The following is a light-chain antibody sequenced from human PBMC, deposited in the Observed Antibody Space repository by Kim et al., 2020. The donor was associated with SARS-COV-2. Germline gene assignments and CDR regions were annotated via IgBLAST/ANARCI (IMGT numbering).Light chain of an antibody. CDR1: QSVSSSY. CDR3: QQYGSSPYT. J-gene: IGKJ2*01. Sequence: EIVLTQSPGTLSLSPGERATLSCRASQSVSSSYLAWYQQKPGQAPRLLIHGASSRATGIPDRFSGSGSGTDFTLTISRLEPEDFAVYFCQQYGSSPYTFGQGTELEI. CDR2: GAS. V-gene: IGKV3-20*01.